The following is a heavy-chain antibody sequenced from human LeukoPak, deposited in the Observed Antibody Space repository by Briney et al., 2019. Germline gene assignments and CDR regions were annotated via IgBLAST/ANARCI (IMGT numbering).Heavy chain of an antibody. J-gene: IGHJ4*02. CDR3: ARNNCGGDCPYFDY. CDR1: GGSFSGYY. V-gene: IGHV4-34*01. CDR2: INHSGST. Sequence: PSETLSLTCAVYGGSFSGYYWSWIRQPPGKGLEWIGEINHSGSTNYNPSLKSRVTISVDTSKNQFSLKLSSVTAADTAVYYCARNNCGGDCPYFDYWGQGTLVTVSS. D-gene: IGHD2-21*02.